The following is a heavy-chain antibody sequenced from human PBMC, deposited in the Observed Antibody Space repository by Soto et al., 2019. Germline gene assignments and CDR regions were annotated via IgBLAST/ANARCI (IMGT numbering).Heavy chain of an antibody. Sequence: GGSLRLSCAASGFNFASYAMSWVRQAPGRGLEWVSVMTGSDGTTYYADSVRGRFTISRDNSMNTVYLHMHSLRAEDTAVYYCAKAQEASGNVNSYFDSWGQGTLVTVSS. CDR3: AKAQEASGNVNSYFDS. CDR2: MTGSDGTT. CDR1: GFNFASYA. D-gene: IGHD6-19*01. V-gene: IGHV3-23*01. J-gene: IGHJ4*02.